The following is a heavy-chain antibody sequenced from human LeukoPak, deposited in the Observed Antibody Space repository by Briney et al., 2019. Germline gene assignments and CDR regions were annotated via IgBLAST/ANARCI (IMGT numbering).Heavy chain of an antibody. CDR2: IYYSGST. V-gene: IGHV4-31*03. Sequence: SETLSLTCTVSGGSISSGGYYWSWIRQHPGTGLEWIGYIYYSGSTYYNPSLKSRVTISVDTSKNQFSLKLSSVTAADTAVYYCARVGMTTVTSFDYWGQGTLVTVSS. J-gene: IGHJ4*02. CDR1: GGSISSGGYY. CDR3: ARVGMTTVTSFDY. D-gene: IGHD4-17*01.